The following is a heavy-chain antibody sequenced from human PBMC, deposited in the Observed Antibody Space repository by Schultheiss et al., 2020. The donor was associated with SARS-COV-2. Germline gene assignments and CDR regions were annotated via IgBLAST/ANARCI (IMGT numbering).Heavy chain of an antibody. Sequence: GESLKISCAASGFTFSSYAMHWVRQAPGKGLEWVAVISYDGSNKYYADSVKGRFTISRDNSKNTLYLQMNSLRAEDTAVYYCAKRFDDYEVYWGQGTLVTVSS. V-gene: IGHV3-30-3*02. D-gene: IGHD4-17*01. CDR2: ISYDGSNK. CDR1: GFTFSSYA. J-gene: IGHJ4*02. CDR3: AKRFDDYEVY.